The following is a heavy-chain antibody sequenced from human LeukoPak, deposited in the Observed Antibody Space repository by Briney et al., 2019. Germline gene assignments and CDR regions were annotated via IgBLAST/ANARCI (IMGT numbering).Heavy chain of an antibody. J-gene: IGHJ6*03. Sequence: GGSLRLSCAASGFTFSSYVMNWVRQAPGKGLEWISYISTSGTTIYYADSVRGRFTIFRDNAKNSLYLQMNSLRAEDTAVYYCARPSSRGYYYMDVWGKATTVTISS. CDR2: ISTSGTTI. CDR3: ARPSSRGYYYMDV. V-gene: IGHV3-48*03. CDR1: GFTFSSYV. D-gene: IGHD2-2*01.